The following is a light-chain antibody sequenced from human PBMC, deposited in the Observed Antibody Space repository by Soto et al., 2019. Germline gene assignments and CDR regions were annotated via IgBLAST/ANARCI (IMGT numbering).Light chain of an antibody. CDR2: EVS. Sequence: QSALTQPASVSGSPGQSITISCTGTSSDVGAYNYVSWYQQHPGKAPKLMIYEVSHRPSGVSNRFSGSKSGNTASLTISGLQAEDEADYYCSSYTSSTLVFATGTRSPS. J-gene: IGLJ1*01. CDR1: SSDVGAYNY. CDR3: SSYTSSTLV. V-gene: IGLV2-14*01.